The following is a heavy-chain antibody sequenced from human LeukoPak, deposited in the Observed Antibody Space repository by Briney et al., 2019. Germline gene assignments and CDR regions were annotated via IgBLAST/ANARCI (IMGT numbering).Heavy chain of an antibody. V-gene: IGHV3-69-1*02. CDR1: GFTFSKFW. CDR2: ILSTSAT. J-gene: IGHJ4*02. CDR3: VRDGQFDY. Sequence: PGGSLRLSCAASGFTFSKFWMSWVRQAPGKGLEWLSYILSTSATFYADSVKGRFTISRDNAENSVYLHMNSLRAEDTGVYYCVRDGQFDYWGQGTLVTVSS.